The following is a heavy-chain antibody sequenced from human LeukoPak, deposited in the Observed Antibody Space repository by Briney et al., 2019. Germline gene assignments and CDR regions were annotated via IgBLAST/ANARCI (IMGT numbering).Heavy chain of an antibody. CDR2: ISRSGSTK. CDR3: ARDAFPRGGNPLTLYYYYYMDV. D-gene: IGHD4-23*01. V-gene: IGHV3-11*04. CDR1: GFTFSDYN. Sequence: GGSLRLSCAASGFTFSDYNMRWIRQAPGKGLEWVSSISRSGSTKYYADSVKGRFTISRDNAKNSLYLQMNSLRAEDTAVYYCARDAFPRGGNPLTLYYYYYMDVWGKGTTVTVSS. J-gene: IGHJ6*03.